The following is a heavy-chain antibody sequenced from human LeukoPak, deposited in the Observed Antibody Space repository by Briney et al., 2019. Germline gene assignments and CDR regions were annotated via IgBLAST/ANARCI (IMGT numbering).Heavy chain of an antibody. D-gene: IGHD3-22*01. CDR2: IYYTGST. CDR3: ARIPNYYDSSGYFDY. V-gene: IGHV4-59*01. Sequence: SETLSLTCTVSGGSISGYYWSWIRQSPGKGLESLGYIYYTGSTNYNPSLKSRVTMSVDTSNNQFSLRLSSVTAADTAVYYCARIPNYYDSSGYFDYWGQGTLVTVSS. CDR1: GGSISGYY. J-gene: IGHJ4*02.